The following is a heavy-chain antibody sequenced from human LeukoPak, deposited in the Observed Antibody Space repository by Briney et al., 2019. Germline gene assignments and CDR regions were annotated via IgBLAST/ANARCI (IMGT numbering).Heavy chain of an antibody. CDR1: GFTLSSYA. V-gene: IGHV3-23*01. J-gene: IGHJ4*02. CDR2: ISGSGADT. D-gene: IGHD3-10*01. CDR3: AKQLDSGNYYPTGDDY. Sequence: GGSLRLSCAASGFTLSSYATTWVRQAPGKGLEWVSAISGSGADTYYADSVKGRFTISRDTSKNTVYPQMNSLRDEDTAVYYCAKQLDSGNYYPTGDDYWGQGTLVTVSS.